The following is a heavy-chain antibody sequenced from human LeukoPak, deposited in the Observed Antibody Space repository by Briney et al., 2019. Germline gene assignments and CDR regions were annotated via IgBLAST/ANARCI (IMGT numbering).Heavy chain of an antibody. CDR2: ISSSSRYI. J-gene: IGHJ6*02. D-gene: IGHD3-3*01. CDR3: ARVSTSYDFWSGYFPQVYGMDV. Sequence: GGSLRLSCAAPGFTCSSYSMNWVPQAPGKGLEWVSSISSSSRYIDYADTVKGRFTISRDNAKNSLYLQMNSLRAEDTAVYYCARVSTSYDFWSGYFPQVYGMDVWGQGTTVTVSS. CDR1: GFTCSSYS. V-gene: IGHV3-21*01.